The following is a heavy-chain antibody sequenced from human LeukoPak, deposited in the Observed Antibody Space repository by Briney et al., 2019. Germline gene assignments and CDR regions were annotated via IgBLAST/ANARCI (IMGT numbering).Heavy chain of an antibody. Sequence: SETLSLTCAVSGGSINSHYWGWIRQPPGKGLEWIGDIYYTGRNNYNPSLKSRVAISVDTSKNLLSLTLTSVLAADTAIYYCVRRDSGWNYFDYWGQGVLLTVSS. V-gene: IGHV4-59*08. D-gene: IGHD6-19*01. CDR1: GGSINSHY. CDR2: IYYTGRN. J-gene: IGHJ4*02. CDR3: VRRDSGWNYFDY.